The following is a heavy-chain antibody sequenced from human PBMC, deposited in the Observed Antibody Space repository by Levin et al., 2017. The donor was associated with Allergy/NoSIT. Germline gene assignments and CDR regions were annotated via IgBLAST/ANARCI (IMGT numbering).Heavy chain of an antibody. CDR2: IYYSGST. CDR3: ARGYYYDSSGYTIDY. V-gene: IGHV4-59*01. Sequence: PSETLSLTCTVSGGSISSYYWSWIRQPPGKGLEWIGYIYYSGSTNYNPSLKSRVTISVDTSKNQFSLKLSSVTAADTAVYYCARGYYYDSSGYTIDYWGQGTLVTVSS. J-gene: IGHJ4*02. CDR1: GGSISSYY. D-gene: IGHD3-22*01.